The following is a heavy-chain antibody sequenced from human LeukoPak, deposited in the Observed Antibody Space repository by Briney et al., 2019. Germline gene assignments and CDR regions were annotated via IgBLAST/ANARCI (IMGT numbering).Heavy chain of an antibody. Sequence: GRSLRLSCAASGFTFSSYGMHWVRQAPGKGLEWVAVIWYDGSNKYYADSVKGRFTISRDNSKNTLYLQMNSLRAEDTAVYYCAREPLSRDYYDSSGFDYWGQGTLVTVSS. V-gene: IGHV3-33*01. CDR3: AREPLSRDYYDSSGFDY. CDR2: IWYDGSNK. CDR1: GFTFSSYG. J-gene: IGHJ4*02. D-gene: IGHD3-22*01.